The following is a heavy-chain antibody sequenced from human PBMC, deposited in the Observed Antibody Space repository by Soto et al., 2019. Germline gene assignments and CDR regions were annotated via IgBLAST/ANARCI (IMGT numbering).Heavy chain of an antibody. D-gene: IGHD1-7*01. CDR3: ARKSSNYAYYYYYGMDV. CDR2: IYTSGST. V-gene: IGHV4-4*07. CDR1: GGSISSYY. J-gene: IGHJ6*02. Sequence: PSETLSLTCTVSGGSISSYYWSWIRQPAGKGLEWIGRIYTSGSTNYNPSLKSRVTISVDTSKNQSSLKLSSVTAADTAVYYCARKSSNYAYYYYYGMDVWGQGTTVTVSS.